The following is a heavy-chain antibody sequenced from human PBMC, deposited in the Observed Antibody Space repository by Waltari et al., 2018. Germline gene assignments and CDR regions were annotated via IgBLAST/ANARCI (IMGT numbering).Heavy chain of an antibody. Sequence: QVQLQESGPGLVKPSETLSLTCTVSGGSISSHYWSWIRQPPGKGLEWIGYIYYSGSTNYNPSLKSRVTISVDTSKNQFSLKLSSVTAADTAVYYCARGAKQLALDYWGKGTLVTVSS. J-gene: IGHJ4*02. V-gene: IGHV4-59*11. D-gene: IGHD6-6*01. CDR2: IYYSGST. CDR1: GGSISSHY. CDR3: ARGAKQLALDY.